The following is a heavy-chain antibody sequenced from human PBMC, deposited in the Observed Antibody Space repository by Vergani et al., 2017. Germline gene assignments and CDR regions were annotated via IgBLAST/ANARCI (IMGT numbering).Heavy chain of an antibody. CDR3: ANSVIAGNVGVAYFGMDV. CDR1: GFTFSSYG. CDR2: IRYDGSSD. J-gene: IGHJ6*02. V-gene: IGHV3-30*02. D-gene: IGHD2/OR15-2a*01. Sequence: QVQLVESGGGVVQPGGSLRLSCAASGFTFSSYGMHWVRQAPGKGLEWVSFIRYDGSSDYDGDSVKGRFTISRDKSQNTVNLQMNSLRTEDTAVYFCANSVIAGNVGVAYFGMDVWGRGTTVTVSS.